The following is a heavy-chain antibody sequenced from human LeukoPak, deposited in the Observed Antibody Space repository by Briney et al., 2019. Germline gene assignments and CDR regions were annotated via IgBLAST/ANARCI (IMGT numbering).Heavy chain of an antibody. CDR2: INPNSGGT. D-gene: IGHD6-6*01. J-gene: IGHJ3*02. V-gene: IGHV1-2*02. CDR3: ASRSIAARHAFDI. Sequence: ASVKVSCKASGYTFTGYYMHWVRPAPGQGLEWMGWINPNSGGTNYAQKFQGRVTMTRDTSISTAYMELSRLRSDDTAVYYCASRSIAARHAFDIWGQGTMVTVSS. CDR1: GYTFTGYY.